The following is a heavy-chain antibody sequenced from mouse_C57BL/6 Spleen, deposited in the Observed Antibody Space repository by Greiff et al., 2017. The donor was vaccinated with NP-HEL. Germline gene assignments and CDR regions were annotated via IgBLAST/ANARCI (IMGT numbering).Heavy chain of an antibody. Sequence: QVQLQQSGPELVKPGASVKISCKASGYAFSSSWMNWVKQRPGKGLEWIGRIYPGDGDTNYNGKFKGKATLTADKSSSTAYMRLSSLTSEDSAVYFCARGILRLYFDVWGTGTTVTVSS. D-gene: IGHD1-1*01. CDR1: GYAFSSSW. CDR2: IYPGDGDT. V-gene: IGHV1-82*01. CDR3: ARGILRLYFDV. J-gene: IGHJ1*03.